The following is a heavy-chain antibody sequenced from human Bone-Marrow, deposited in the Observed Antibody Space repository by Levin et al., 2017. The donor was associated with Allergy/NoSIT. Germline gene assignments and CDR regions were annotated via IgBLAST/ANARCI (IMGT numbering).Heavy chain of an antibody. V-gene: IGHV1-2*06. CDR3: ARGGPQDFWSGYDGGWFDP. Sequence: GESLKISCKASGYTFTGYYMHWVRQAPGQGLEWMGRINPNSGGTNYAQKFQGRVTMTRDTSISTAYMELSRLRSDDTAVYYCARGGPQDFWSGYDGGWFDPWGQGTLVTVSS. D-gene: IGHD3-3*01. CDR2: INPNSGGT. J-gene: IGHJ5*02. CDR1: GYTFTGYY.